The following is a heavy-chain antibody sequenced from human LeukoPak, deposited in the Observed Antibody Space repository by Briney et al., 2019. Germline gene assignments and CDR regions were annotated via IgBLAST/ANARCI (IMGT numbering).Heavy chain of an antibody. CDR3: ARDRRAAAGKPPYYYGMDV. D-gene: IGHD6-13*01. CDR1: GFTFSNYW. CDR2: IKTDGSEK. V-gene: IGHV3-7*01. J-gene: IGHJ6*02. Sequence: GGSLRLSCEGSGFTFSNYWMGWVRQAPGKGLQWVANIKTDGSEKYYVDSVKGRFTISRDNAKNSLYLQMNSLRAEDTAVYYCARDRRAAAGKPPYYYGMDVWGQGTTVTVSS.